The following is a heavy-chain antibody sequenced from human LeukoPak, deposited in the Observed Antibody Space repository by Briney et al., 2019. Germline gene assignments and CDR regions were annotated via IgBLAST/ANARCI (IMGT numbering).Heavy chain of an antibody. D-gene: IGHD2-2*01. CDR2: INHSGST. J-gene: IGHJ4*02. V-gene: IGHV4-34*01. CDR1: GGSFSGYY. CDR3: ARVVWRDIVVVPAAPFDY. Sequence: SETLSLTCAVYGGSFSGYYWSWIRQPPGKGLEWIGEINHSGSTNYNPSLKSRVTISVDTSKNQFSPKLSSVTAADTAVYYCARVVWRDIVVVPAAPFDYWGQGTLVTVSS.